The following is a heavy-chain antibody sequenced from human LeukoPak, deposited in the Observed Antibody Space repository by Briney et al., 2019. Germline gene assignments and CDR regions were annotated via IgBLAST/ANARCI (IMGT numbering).Heavy chain of an antibody. CDR3: ARFGITGTPGAFDI. J-gene: IGHJ3*02. Sequence: SETLSLTCTVSGGSISSYYWSWIRQPAGKGLEWIGRIYTSGSTNYNPSLKSRVTMSVDTSKNQFSLKLSSVTAAGTAVYYCARFGITGTPGAFDIWGQGTMVTVSS. D-gene: IGHD1-20*01. CDR1: GGSISSYY. V-gene: IGHV4-4*07. CDR2: IYTSGST.